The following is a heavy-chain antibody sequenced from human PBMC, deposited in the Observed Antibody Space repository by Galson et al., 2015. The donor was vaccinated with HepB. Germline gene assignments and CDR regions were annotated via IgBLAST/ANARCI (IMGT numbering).Heavy chain of an antibody. J-gene: IGHJ4*02. CDR3: ARYIGYCTGGVCYRAGFFDF. Sequence: TLSLTCTVSGGSVSSGGYYWSWIRQHPGKGLEWIANIDYSGSVYDNPSLKSRVSISIDTSKNHFSLNLSSVTAADTAVYYCARYIGYCTGGVCYRAGFFDFWGPGTLVSVSS. D-gene: IGHD2-8*02. CDR2: IDYSGSV. V-gene: IGHV4-31*03. CDR1: GGSVSSGGYY.